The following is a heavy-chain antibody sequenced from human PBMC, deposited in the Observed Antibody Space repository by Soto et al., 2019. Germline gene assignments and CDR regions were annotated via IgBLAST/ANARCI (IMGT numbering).Heavy chain of an antibody. CDR2: FGGSGDDT. J-gene: IGHJ6*02. CDR3: ARGDPDVDTAMDKGPYYYYGMDV. CDR1: GFTLSSFE. Sequence: EVQLLESGGDLVQPGGSLRLSCAASGFTLSSFEMSWVRQAPGKGLEWVSSFGGSGDDTFYADSVKGRFTMSRDNSKNTLYLQMNGLRAEDTAVYYCARGDPDVDTAMDKGPYYYYGMDVWGQGTTVTVSS. V-gene: IGHV3-23*01. D-gene: IGHD5-18*01.